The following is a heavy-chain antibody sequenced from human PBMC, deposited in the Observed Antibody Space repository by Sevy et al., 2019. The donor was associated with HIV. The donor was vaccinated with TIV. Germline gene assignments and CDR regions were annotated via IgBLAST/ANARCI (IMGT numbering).Heavy chain of an antibody. V-gene: IGHV3-48*03. CDR3: ARDLPPSATTVAHFDY. D-gene: IGHD4-17*01. CDR1: GFTFSSYE. J-gene: IGHJ4*02. CDR2: ISNSGSTI. Sequence: GGSLRLSCAASGFTFSSYEMNWVRQAPGKGLEWVSYISNSGSTIYYSDSVKGRFTISRDNAKNSLYLQMNSLRVEDTAVYDYARDLPPSATTVAHFDYWGRGTLVTVSS.